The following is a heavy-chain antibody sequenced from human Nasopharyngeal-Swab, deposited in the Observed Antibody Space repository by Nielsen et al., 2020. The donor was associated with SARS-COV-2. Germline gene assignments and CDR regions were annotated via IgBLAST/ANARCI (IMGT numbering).Heavy chain of an antibody. Sequence: SETLSLTCAVYGGSFSGYYWSWIRQPPGKGLEWIGEINHSGSTNYKPSLKSRVTISVDTSKNQFSLKVRSVTAADTAVYYCARGGWGDYPDYWGQGTLVTVSS. D-gene: IGHD4-17*01. CDR2: INHSGST. CDR1: GGSFSGYY. CDR3: ARGGWGDYPDY. J-gene: IGHJ4*02. V-gene: IGHV4-34*01.